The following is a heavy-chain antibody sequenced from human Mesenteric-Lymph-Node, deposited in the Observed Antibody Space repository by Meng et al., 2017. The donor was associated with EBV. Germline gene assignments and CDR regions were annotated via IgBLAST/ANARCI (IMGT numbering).Heavy chain of an antibody. Sequence: QGQLQESGPGLVKPSQTLSLNCTVSGGSISNSDYYWSWIRQPPGKGLEWIGYIYYSGSTYYNPSLKSRVTISVDTSKNQFSLKLSSVTAADTAVYYCARGLEVATMSYWGQGTLVTVSS. CDR1: GGSISNSDYY. V-gene: IGHV4-30-4*01. D-gene: IGHD5-12*01. CDR2: IYYSGST. J-gene: IGHJ4*02. CDR3: ARGLEVATMSY.